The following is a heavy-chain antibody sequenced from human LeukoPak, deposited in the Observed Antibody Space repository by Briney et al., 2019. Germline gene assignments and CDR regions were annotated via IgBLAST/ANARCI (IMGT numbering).Heavy chain of an antibody. J-gene: IGHJ3*02. CDR3: ARDRYSSSPRIAFDI. V-gene: IGHV4-30-2*01. CDR1: GGSISSGGYS. CDR2: IYHSGST. Sequence: SQTLSLTCAVSGGSISSGGYSWSWIRQPPGKGLEWIGYIYHSGSTYYNPSLKSRVTISVDRSKNQFSLKLSSVTAADTAVYYCARDRYSSSPRIAFDIWGQGTMVTVSS. D-gene: IGHD6-13*01.